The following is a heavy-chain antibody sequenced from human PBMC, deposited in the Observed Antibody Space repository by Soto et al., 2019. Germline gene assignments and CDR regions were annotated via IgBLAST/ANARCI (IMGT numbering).Heavy chain of an antibody. V-gene: IGHV3-53*04. D-gene: IGHD3-10*01. J-gene: IGHJ6*02. Sequence: EVQLVESGGGLVQPGGSLGLSCVASGIPVSTNYMPGFPRAPGKGLGWVPVLHSGGDTSYATSVKAGFTTSRNDPTNTLFLQMNSLTAEDTAVYYCARDGPYYYASRMDVWGQGTTVTVSS. CDR1: GIPVSTNY. CDR3: ARDGPYYYASRMDV. CDR2: LHSGGDT.